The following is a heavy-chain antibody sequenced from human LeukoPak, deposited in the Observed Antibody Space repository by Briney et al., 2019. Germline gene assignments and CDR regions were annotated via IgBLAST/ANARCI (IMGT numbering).Heavy chain of an antibody. D-gene: IGHD2-2*01. CDR3: ARAERSGTSFPWDY. CDR2: ISYTGSI. CDR1: GGSISSRNYY. V-gene: IGHV4-39*01. J-gene: IGHJ4*02. Sequence: SETLSLTCTVSGGSISSRNYYWAWIRQPPGKGLDWIGSISYTGSIFYNPSLKSRVTISVDTSKHQFSLRLSSVTAADTAIYYCARAERSGTSFPWDYWGQGTLVTVSS.